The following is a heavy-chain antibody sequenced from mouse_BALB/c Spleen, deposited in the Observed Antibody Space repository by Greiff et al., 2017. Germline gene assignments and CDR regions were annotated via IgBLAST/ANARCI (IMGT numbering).Heavy chain of an antibody. V-gene: IGHV7-3*02. CDR1: GFTFTDYY. D-gene: IGHD2-1*01. CDR3: ARASTIDFDY. CDR2: IRNKANGYTT. Sequence: EVQRVESGGGLVQPGGSLRLSCATSGFTFTDYYMSWVRQPPGKALEWLGFIRNKANGYTTEYSASVKGRFTISRDNSQSILYLQMNTLRAEDSATYYCARASTIDFDYWGQGTTLTVSS. J-gene: IGHJ2*01.